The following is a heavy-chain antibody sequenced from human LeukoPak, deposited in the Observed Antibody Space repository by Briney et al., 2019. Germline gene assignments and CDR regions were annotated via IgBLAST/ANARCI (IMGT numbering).Heavy chain of an antibody. D-gene: IGHD6-6*01. V-gene: IGHV1-2*02. CDR1: GYTFTGYY. CDR2: INPNSGGT. J-gene: IGHJ4*02. CDR3: ARAAYYRSSGAGDS. Sequence: GASVKVSCKASGYTFTGYYMHWVRQAPGQGLEWMGWINPNSGGTNYAQKFQGRVTMTRDTSISTAYMELSRLRSDDTAVYYCARAAYYRSSGAGDSWGQGTLVTVSS.